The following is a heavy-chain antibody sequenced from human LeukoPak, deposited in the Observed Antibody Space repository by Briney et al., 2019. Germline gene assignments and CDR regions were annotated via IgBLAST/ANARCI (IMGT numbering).Heavy chain of an antibody. Sequence: SETLSLTCAVSGYSISSGYYWGWIRQPPGEGLAWIGSIYHSGSTYYNPSLKSRVTISVDTSKNQFSLKLSSVTAADTAVYYCARVRFLEWSPQYYFDYWGQGTLVTVSS. CDR1: GYSISSGYY. D-gene: IGHD3-3*01. CDR2: IYHSGST. V-gene: IGHV4-38-2*01. J-gene: IGHJ4*02. CDR3: ARVRFLEWSPQYYFDY.